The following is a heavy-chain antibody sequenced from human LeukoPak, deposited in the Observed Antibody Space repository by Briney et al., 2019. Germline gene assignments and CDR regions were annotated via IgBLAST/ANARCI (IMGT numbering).Heavy chain of an antibody. D-gene: IGHD3-10*01. J-gene: IGHJ4*02. V-gene: IGHV3-66*01. CDR1: GFTVGSNY. CDR3: AGDYYGSGSYYNY. CDR2: IYSGGST. Sequence: GGSLRLSCAASGFTVGSNYMSWVRQAPGRGLEWVSVIYSGGSTYYADSVNGRFTISRDNSKNTLSLQMNSLRAEDTAVYYCAGDYYGSGSYYNYWGQGTLVTVSS.